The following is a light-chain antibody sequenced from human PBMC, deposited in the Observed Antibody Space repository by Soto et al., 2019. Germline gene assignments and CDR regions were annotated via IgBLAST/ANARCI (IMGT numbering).Light chain of an antibody. CDR2: EVN. CDR3: CSSGGSPTYV. Sequence: QSALTQPASVSGSPGQSITISCTGTSSNVGSYKLVSWYQQHPGKAPQLMIFEVNKPPSGVSNLFSGSKSDNTASLTISGLTVEDEADYYCCSSGGSPTYVFGAGTKVTVL. CDR1: SSNVGSYKL. J-gene: IGLJ1*01. V-gene: IGLV2-23*02.